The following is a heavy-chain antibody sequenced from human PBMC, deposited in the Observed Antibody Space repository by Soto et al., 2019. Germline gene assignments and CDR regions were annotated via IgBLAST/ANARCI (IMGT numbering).Heavy chain of an antibody. V-gene: IGHV4-34*01. Sequence: QVQLQQWGAGLLKPSETLSLTCAVYGGSFSGYYWSWIRQPPGKGLEWIGEINHSGSTNYNPSLKSRVTRSVDTSKNQFSLKLSSVTAADTAVYYCATPGGYCSGGSCYSDDYRGQGTLVTVSS. CDR1: GGSFSGYY. J-gene: IGHJ4*02. CDR2: INHSGST. D-gene: IGHD2-15*01. CDR3: ATPGGYCSGGSCYSDDY.